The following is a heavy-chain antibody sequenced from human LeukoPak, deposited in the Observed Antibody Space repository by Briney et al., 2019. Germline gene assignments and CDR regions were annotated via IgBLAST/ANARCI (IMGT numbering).Heavy chain of an antibody. J-gene: IGHJ4*02. V-gene: IGHV3-23*01. CDR3: ARGPWGDIVVVPAAINDH. D-gene: IGHD2-2*02. CDR1: GFTFSSYA. CDR2: ISGSGGST. Sequence: HPGGSLRLSCAASGFTFSSYAMSWVRQAPGKGLEWVSAISGSGGSTYYADSVKGRFTISRDNSKNTLYLQMNSLRAEDTAVYYCARGPWGDIVVVPAAINDHWGQGTLVTVSS.